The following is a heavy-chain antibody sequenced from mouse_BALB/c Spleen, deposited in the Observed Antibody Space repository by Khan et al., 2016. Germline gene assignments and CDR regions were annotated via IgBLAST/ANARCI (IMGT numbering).Heavy chain of an antibody. Sequence: EVELVESGGGLVKPGGSLKLSCAASGFTFSSHAMSWVRQTPEKRLEWVASISSGGTTFYPDSLKGRFTISRDNVRNILYLQMSSLMSEDTAMYYCGRGVIMVVDYFDYWGQGTTLTVSS. CDR2: ISSGGTT. V-gene: IGHV5-6-5*01. CDR3: GRGVIMVVDYFDY. CDR1: GFTFSSHA. J-gene: IGHJ2*01. D-gene: IGHD1-1*01.